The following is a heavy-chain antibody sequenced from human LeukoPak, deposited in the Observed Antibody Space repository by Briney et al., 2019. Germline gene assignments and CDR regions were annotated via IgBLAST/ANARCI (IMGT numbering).Heavy chain of an antibody. J-gene: IGHJ4*02. CDR2: INPNSGGT. D-gene: IGHD3-3*01. CDR1: GYTFTGYY. CDR3: ARVGLRFLEWSYFDH. V-gene: IGHV1-2*02. Sequence: SVKVSCKASGYTFTGYYMHWVRQAPGQGLEWMGWINPNSGGTNYAQKFQGRVTMTRDTSISTAYMELSRLRSDDTAVYYCARVGLRFLEWSYFDHWGQGTLVTVSS.